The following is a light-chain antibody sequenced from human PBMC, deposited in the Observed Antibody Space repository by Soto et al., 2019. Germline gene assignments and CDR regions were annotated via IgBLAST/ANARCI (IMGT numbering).Light chain of an antibody. V-gene: IGKV1-39*01. CDR2: AAS. CDR1: QSINSY. CDR3: QYLNSFPLT. J-gene: IGKJ4*01. Sequence: DIQMPQSPSSLSASVGDRVTITCRASQSINSYLNWYQQKPGKAPNLLIYAASSLQSGVPSRFSGSGSGTAFTLTISSLQPEEVATYYCQYLNSFPLTFGGGTKVDIK.